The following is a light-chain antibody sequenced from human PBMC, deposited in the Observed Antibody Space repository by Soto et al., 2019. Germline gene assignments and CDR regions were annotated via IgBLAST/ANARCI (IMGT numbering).Light chain of an antibody. V-gene: IGKV1-5*03. CDR2: KSS. CDR3: QQYNTYFQLA. CDR1: QTVSSW. Sequence: DLQMTQSPSTLSASVGDSVTITCRASQTVSSWVAWYQQKPGQAPKLLIYKSSSLESGVPPRFSGSGSGTEFTLTISGLQPEDFASYYCQQYNTYFQLASGGGTKVDIK. J-gene: IGKJ4*01.